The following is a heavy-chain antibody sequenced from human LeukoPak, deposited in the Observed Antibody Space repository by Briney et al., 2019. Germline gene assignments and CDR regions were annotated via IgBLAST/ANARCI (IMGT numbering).Heavy chain of an antibody. CDR2: IYYSGST. V-gene: IGHV4-39*01. Sequence: PSETLSLTCTVSGGSIRNSSFYWGWIRQPPGKGLEWIGSIYYSGSTYYNPSLKTRVTMSVDTSKNQFSPKLSSVTATDTAMYFCATQSRDYYDSGSYYNWFDPWGQGTLVTVSS. J-gene: IGHJ5*02. CDR3: ATQSRDYYDSGSYYNWFDP. CDR1: GGSIRNSSFY. D-gene: IGHD3-10*01.